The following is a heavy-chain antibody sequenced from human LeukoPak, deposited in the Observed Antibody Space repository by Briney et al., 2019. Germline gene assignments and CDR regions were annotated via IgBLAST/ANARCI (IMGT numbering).Heavy chain of an antibody. D-gene: IGHD6-13*01. CDR2: IGSSSTYT. J-gene: IGHJ6*04. V-gene: IGHV3-11*06. CDR3: ARDKESSGWYLTPYYYGMDV. CDR1: GFTFSDYY. Sequence: GGSLRLSCAASGFTFSDYYMTWIRQAPGKGLEWISYIGSSSTYTHYADSVKGRFTISRDNAKNSLYLQMNSLRAEDTAVYYCARDKESSGWYLTPYYYGMDVWGKGTTVTVSS.